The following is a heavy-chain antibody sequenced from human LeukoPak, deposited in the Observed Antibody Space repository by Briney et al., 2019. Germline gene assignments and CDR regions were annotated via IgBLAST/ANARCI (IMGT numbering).Heavy chain of an antibody. V-gene: IGHV4-34*01. CDR2: IKHSGST. CDR3: ARVAEYYDILTGYPQTPYYFDY. Sequence: SETLSLTCAVYGGSFSGYYRSWIRQPPGKGLEWVGEIKHSGSTNYNPSLKSRVTISVDTSKNQFSLKLSSVTAADTAVYYCARVAEYYDILTGYPQTPYYFDYWGQGTLVTVSS. D-gene: IGHD3-9*01. J-gene: IGHJ4*02. CDR1: GGSFSGYY.